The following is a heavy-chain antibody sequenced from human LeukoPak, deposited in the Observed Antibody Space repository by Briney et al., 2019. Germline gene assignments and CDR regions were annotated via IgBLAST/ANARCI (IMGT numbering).Heavy chain of an antibody. V-gene: IGHV3-30-3*01. J-gene: IGHJ6*02. CDR2: ISYDGSNK. D-gene: IGHD3-16*01. CDR1: GFTFSSYT. CDR3: ARGGGLDV. Sequence: PGGSLRLSCAASGFTFSSYTMHWVRQPPGKGLEWVAVISYDGSNKYYADSVKGRFTISRDNAKNSLYLQMSNLRAEDTAVYFCARGGGLDVWGQGATVTVSS.